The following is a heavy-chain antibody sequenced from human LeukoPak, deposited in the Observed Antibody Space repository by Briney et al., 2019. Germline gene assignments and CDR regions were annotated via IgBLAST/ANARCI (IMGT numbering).Heavy chain of an antibody. Sequence: ASVKVSCKASGYTFTGYYMHWVRQAPGQGLEWMGWINPNSGGTNYAQKFQGRVTMTRDTSISTAYMELSRLRSDDTAVYYCARGRFGAGRARGNWFDPWGQGTLVTVSS. D-gene: IGHD1-26*01. J-gene: IGHJ5*02. CDR3: ARGRFGAGRARGNWFDP. CDR2: INPNSGGT. V-gene: IGHV1-2*02. CDR1: GYTFTGYY.